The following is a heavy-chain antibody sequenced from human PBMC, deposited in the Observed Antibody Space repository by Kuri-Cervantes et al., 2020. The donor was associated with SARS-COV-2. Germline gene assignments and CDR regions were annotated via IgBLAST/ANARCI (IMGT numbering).Heavy chain of an antibody. Sequence: GESLKISCAASGFTFSSYGMHWVRQAPGKGLEWVAVIWYGGSNKYYADSVKGRFTISRDNSKNTLYLQMNSLRAEDTAVYYCARDKRSLDFWSGYYSTRTRYWYFDLWGRGTLVTVSS. J-gene: IGHJ2*01. D-gene: IGHD3-3*01. CDR2: IWYGGSNK. CDR3: ARDKRSLDFWSGYYSTRTRYWYFDL. V-gene: IGHV3-33*08. CDR1: GFTFSSYG.